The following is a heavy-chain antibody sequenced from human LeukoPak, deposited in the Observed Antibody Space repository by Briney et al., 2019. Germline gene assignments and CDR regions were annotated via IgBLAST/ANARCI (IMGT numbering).Heavy chain of an antibody. Sequence: ASVKVSCKASGGTFSRYAISWVRQAPGQGLEWMGGIIPIFGTANYAQKFQGRVTITADESTSTAYMELSSLISEETAVYYCARDPARLPFWSGQPGAFDIWGQGTMVTVSS. J-gene: IGHJ3*02. CDR1: GGTFSRYA. V-gene: IGHV1-69*13. D-gene: IGHD3-3*01. CDR3: ARDPARLPFWSGQPGAFDI. CDR2: IIPIFGTA.